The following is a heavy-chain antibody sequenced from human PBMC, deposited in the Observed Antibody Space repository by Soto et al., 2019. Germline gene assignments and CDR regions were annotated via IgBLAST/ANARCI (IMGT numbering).Heavy chain of an antibody. Sequence: QVQLQQWGAGLLKPSETLSLTCAVYGGSFSGYYWSWIRQPPGKGLEWIGEINHSGSTNYNPSLKSRITISVDTSKNQFSLKLSSVTAADTAVYYCARGAHIVLMVYASPEWRRWCDPWGQGTMVTVSS. CDR3: ARGAHIVLMVYASPEWRRWCDP. D-gene: IGHD2-8*01. CDR2: INHSGST. J-gene: IGHJ5*02. V-gene: IGHV4-34*01. CDR1: GGSFSGYY.